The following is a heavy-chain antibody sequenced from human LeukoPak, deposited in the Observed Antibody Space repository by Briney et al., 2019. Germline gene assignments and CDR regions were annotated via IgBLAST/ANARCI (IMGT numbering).Heavy chain of an antibody. Sequence: SETLSLTCAVYGASFSGYYWSWIRQPPGKGLEWIGEINHSGSTNYNPSLKSRVTISVDTSKNQFSLKLSSVTAADTAVYYCARGGNSKDFDYWGQGTLVTVSS. CDR1: GASFSGYY. V-gene: IGHV4-34*01. J-gene: IGHJ4*02. D-gene: IGHD4-23*01. CDR2: INHSGST. CDR3: ARGGNSKDFDY.